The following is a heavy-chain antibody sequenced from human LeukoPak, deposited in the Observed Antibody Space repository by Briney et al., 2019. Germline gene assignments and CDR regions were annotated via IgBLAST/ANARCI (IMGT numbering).Heavy chain of an antibody. Sequence: GGSLRLSCAASGFTFSNYWMHWVRQAPGKGLVWVSCISSDGSSTSYADSVKGRFTISRDNAKNTLFLQMNSLRAEDTAVYYCARSRYYPDVWGQGTTVTVSS. D-gene: IGHD2-8*01. CDR1: GFTFSNYW. CDR3: ARSRYYPDV. CDR2: ISSDGSST. V-gene: IGHV3-74*01. J-gene: IGHJ6*02.